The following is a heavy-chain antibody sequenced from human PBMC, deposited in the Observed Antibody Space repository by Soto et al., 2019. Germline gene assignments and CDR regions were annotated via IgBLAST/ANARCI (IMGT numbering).Heavy chain of an antibody. J-gene: IGHJ5*02. Sequence: GESLKISCKGSRYSFTSYCIGWVRQMPGKGMECVGLIYNGDSDTRYSPSFQGQGTISADKSISTAYLQSTSLKASDTAMYYCAIRGGDSSGYSISSWFDPWGQRTLVTVSS. CDR3: AIRGGDSSGYSISSWFDP. CDR2: IYNGDSDT. CDR1: RYSFTSYC. D-gene: IGHD3-22*01. V-gene: IGHV5-51*01.